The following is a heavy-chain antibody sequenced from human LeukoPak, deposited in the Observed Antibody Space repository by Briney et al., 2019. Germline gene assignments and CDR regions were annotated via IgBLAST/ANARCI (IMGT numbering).Heavy chain of an antibody. CDR1: GFTFTSYS. CDR2: ISGGGGST. J-gene: IGHJ4*02. V-gene: IGHV3-23*01. D-gene: IGHD3-10*01. Sequence: GGSLRLSCAASGFTFTSYSMNWVRQAPGKGLEWVSTISGGGGSTYYADSVKGRFTISRDNSKNTLYLQVNSLRAEDTAVYYCATHGDVYGSGSYYPPPTLDYWGQGTLVTVSS. CDR3: ATHGDVYGSGSYYPPPTLDY.